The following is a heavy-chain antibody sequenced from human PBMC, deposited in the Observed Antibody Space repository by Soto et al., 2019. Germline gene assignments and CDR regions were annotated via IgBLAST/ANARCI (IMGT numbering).Heavy chain of an antibody. CDR3: ARRLSMWDSPDYYDSSGYYKPQDY. CDR1: GFTFSSYA. J-gene: IGHJ4*02. V-gene: IGHV3-30-3*01. Sequence: GGSLRLSCAASGFTFSSYAMHWVRQAPGKGLEWVAVISYDGSNKYYADSVKGRFTISRDNSKNTLYLQMNSLRAEDTAVYYCARRLSMWDSPDYYDSSGYYKPQDYWGQGTLVTVSS. D-gene: IGHD3-22*01. CDR2: ISYDGSNK.